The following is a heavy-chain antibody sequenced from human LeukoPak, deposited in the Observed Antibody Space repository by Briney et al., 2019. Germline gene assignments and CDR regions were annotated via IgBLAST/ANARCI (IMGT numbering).Heavy chain of an antibody. CDR3: ARLSGYDLAVAGTPFFDY. Sequence: PSETLSLTCTVSGDSISSSSYYWGWIRQPPGKGLEWIGSIYYSGSTSYNPSLKSRVTISVDTYKNQFSLKLSSVTAADTAVYYCARLSGYDLAVAGTPFFDYWGQGTLVTVSS. J-gene: IGHJ4*02. V-gene: IGHV4-39*07. D-gene: IGHD6-19*01. CDR1: GDSISSSSYY. CDR2: IYYSGST.